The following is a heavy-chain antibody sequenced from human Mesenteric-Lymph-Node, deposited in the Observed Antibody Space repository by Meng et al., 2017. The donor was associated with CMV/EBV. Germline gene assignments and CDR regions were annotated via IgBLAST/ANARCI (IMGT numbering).Heavy chain of an antibody. J-gene: IGHJ4*02. D-gene: IGHD1-26*01. CDR2: IPHDGSET. CDR1: GFIFRAYG. CDR3: ARGREWELNE. V-gene: IGHV3-30*02. Sequence: GESLKISCVASGFIFRAYGMHWVRQAPGKGLEWVAFIPHDGSETYYADSVKGRFTISRDNSKNTLYLQLNSLRAEDTAVYYCARGREWELNEWGQGTRVTVSS.